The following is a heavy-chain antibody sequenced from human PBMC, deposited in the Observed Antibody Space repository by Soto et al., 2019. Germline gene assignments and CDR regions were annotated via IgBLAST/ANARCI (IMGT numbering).Heavy chain of an antibody. V-gene: IGHV3-23*01. Sequence: EMQLLESGGGLVQPGGSLRLSCVVSGFSFSTYGVTWVRQAPGKGLEWVCGVSGGSGVTHYTDSVKGRFTISGDDSENTVYLQMHSLRGEDTAVYYCTRWNGYGDLWGQGTLVTVSS. D-gene: IGHD1-1*01. J-gene: IGHJ5*02. CDR2: VSGGSGVT. CDR3: TRWNGYGDL. CDR1: GFSFSTYG.